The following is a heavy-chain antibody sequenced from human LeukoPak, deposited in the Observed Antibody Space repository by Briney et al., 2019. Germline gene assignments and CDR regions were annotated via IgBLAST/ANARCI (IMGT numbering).Heavy chain of an antibody. CDR1: GGTFSSYA. V-gene: IGHV1-69*13. CDR2: IIPIFGTA. J-gene: IGHJ3*02. CDR3: ARADPPYCSSTSCYTSPWAFDI. D-gene: IGHD2-2*02. Sequence: ASVKVSCKASGGTFSSYAISWVRQASGQGLEWMGGIIPIFGTANYAQKFQGRVTITADESTSTAYMELSSLRSEDTAVYYCARADPPYCSSTSCYTSPWAFDIWGQGTMVTVSS.